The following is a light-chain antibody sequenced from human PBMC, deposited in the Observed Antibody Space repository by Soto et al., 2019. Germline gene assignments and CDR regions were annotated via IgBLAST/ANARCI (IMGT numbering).Light chain of an antibody. V-gene: IGKV1-12*01. Sequence: DIPMTQSPSSVSASVGDRVTITCRASQGISNWLAWYQQKPWKAPKLLIYSTSSLQNGVPSRFSGSGSGTEFTLTLTSLQPDDVATYYCQQGSSFPRTFGQGTKVEV. CDR2: STS. CDR3: QQGSSFPRT. J-gene: IGKJ1*01. CDR1: QGISNW.